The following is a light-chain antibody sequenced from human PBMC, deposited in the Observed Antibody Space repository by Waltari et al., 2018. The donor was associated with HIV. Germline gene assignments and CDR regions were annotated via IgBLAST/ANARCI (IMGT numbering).Light chain of an antibody. Sequence: QSGLTQPPSASGTPGQRLSISCAGNNSNIGSNFVFWYPQIPGAAPTLLVYRNNQRPSGVGDRFSGSRSGASASLVISGLRVEDEADYYCASWDDGLRGHVFGSGTTVSV. J-gene: IGLJ1*01. V-gene: IGLV1-47*01. CDR2: RNN. CDR1: NSNIGSNF. CDR3: ASWDDGLRGHV.